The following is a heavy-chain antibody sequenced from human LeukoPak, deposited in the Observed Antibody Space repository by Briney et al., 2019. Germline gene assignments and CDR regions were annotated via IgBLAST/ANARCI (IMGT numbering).Heavy chain of an antibody. J-gene: IGHJ3*02. CDR3: ARSYYDSSGYYVKDDAFDI. CDR1: GFTFSSYS. CDR2: ISSSSSYI. D-gene: IGHD3-22*01. Sequence: PGRSLRLSCAASGFTFSSYSMNWVRQAPGKGLEWVSSISSSSSYIYYADSVKGRFTISRDNAKNSLYLQMNSLRAEDTAVYYCARSYYDSSGYYVKDDAFDIWGQGTMVTVSS. V-gene: IGHV3-21*01.